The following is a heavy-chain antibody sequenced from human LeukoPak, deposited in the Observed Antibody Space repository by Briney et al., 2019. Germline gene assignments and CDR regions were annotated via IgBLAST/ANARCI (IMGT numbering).Heavy chain of an antibody. V-gene: IGHV1-2*06. CDR1: GYTFTDYY. Sequence: GATVKISCKVSGYTFTDYYMHWVRQAPGQGLEWMGRINPNSGGTNYAQKFQGRVTMTRDTSISTAYMELSRLRSDDTAVYYCARGRSSWYDLDYWGQGTRVTVSS. J-gene: IGHJ4*02. CDR2: INPNSGGT. D-gene: IGHD6-13*01. CDR3: ARGRSSWYDLDY.